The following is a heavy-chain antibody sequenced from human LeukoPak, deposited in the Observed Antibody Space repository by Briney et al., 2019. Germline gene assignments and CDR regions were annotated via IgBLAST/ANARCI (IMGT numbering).Heavy chain of an antibody. CDR2: ISYSGST. CDR1: GCSISSYS. CDR3: ARTRFQLVDVTGGFDI. Sequence: SESLSLTCTVSGCSISSYSWSWIRQPPGKGLEWIAYISYSGSTNYNPSLKSRVNILADTSENKFSLKLSSIAAADTAVYYCARTRFQLVDVTGGFDIWGQGTMVTVSS. J-gene: IGHJ3*02. V-gene: IGHV4-59*08. D-gene: IGHD1-1*01.